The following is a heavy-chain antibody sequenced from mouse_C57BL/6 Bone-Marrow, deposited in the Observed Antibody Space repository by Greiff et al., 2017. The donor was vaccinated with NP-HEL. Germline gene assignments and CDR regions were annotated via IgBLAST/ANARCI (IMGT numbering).Heavy chain of an antibody. CDR1: GFTFSSYA. Sequence: EVHLVESGGGLVKPGGSLKLSCAASGFTFSSYAMSWVRQTPEKRLEWVATSSDGGSYTYYPDNVKGRFTISRDNAKNNLYLQMSHLKSEDTAMYYCARDYYAMDYWGQGTSVTVSS. CDR2: SSDGGSYT. J-gene: IGHJ4*01. V-gene: IGHV5-4*01. CDR3: ARDYYAMDY.